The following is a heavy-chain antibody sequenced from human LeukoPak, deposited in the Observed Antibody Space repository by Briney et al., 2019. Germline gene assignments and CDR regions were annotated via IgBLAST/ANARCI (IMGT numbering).Heavy chain of an antibody. CDR2: ISGSSTYT. J-gene: IGHJ4*02. Sequence: GGSLRLSCAASGFTFSDYYMSWIRQALGKGLEWVSYISGSSTYTNYADSVKGRFTISRDNAKNSLYLQMNSLRAEDTAVYYCARVSTAVSLAIDYWGQGTLVTVST. V-gene: IGHV3-11*06. CDR1: GFTFSDYY. CDR3: ARVSTAVSLAIDY. D-gene: IGHD6-13*01.